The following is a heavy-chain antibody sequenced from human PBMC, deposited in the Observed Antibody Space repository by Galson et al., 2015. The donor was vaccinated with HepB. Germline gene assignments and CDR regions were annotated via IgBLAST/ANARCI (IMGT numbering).Heavy chain of an antibody. CDR2: INPSGGST. D-gene: IGHD1-14*01. CDR1: GYTFTSQY. CDR3: ARASEPAYGMDV. Sequence: SVKVSCKASGYTFTSQYMHWVRQAPGQGLEWMGIINPSGGSTSYAQNLQGRVTMTRDTSTSTVYMELSGLRSEDTAVYYCARASEPAYGMDVWGQGTTVTVSS. V-gene: IGHV1-46*01. J-gene: IGHJ6*02.